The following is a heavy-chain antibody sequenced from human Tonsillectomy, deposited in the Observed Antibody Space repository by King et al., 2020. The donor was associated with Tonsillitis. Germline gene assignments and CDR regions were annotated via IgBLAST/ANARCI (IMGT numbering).Heavy chain of an antibody. CDR1: GGSISIYY. CDR3: ARDMAGFDY. J-gene: IGHJ4*02. D-gene: IGHD3-10*01. V-gene: IGHV4-4*07. Sequence: QLQESGPRLVKPSETLSLTCTVSGGSISIYYWSWVRQPAGKGLEWIGRLYPSGNTNYNPSLKSRVTMSVDTSKNQLSLKLTSVTAADTAVYFCARDMAGFDYWGQGALVIVSS. CDR2: LYPSGNT.